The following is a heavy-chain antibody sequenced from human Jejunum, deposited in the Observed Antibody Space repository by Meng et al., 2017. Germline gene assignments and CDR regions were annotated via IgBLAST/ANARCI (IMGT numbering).Heavy chain of an antibody. Sequence: GESLKISCAASGFIFRNYWMTWVRQAPGKGLEWVACKNQDGSHKYSVDSVKGRFTISRDNSKNSLYLQMSSLRAEDTAVYYCATVGDGYIYEARGSWGQGTLVTVSS. CDR2: KNQDGSHK. V-gene: IGHV3-7*01. CDR3: ATVGDGYIYEARGS. J-gene: IGHJ5*02. CDR1: GFIFRNYW. D-gene: IGHD5-18*01.